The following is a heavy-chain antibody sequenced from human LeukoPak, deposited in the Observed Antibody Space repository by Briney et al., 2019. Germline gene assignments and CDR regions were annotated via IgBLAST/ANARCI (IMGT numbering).Heavy chain of an antibody. D-gene: IGHD2-21*02. J-gene: IGHJ5*02. CDR2: ISAYNGNT. Sequence: ASVKVSCKASGYTFTSYGISWVRQAPGQGLEWMGWISAYNGNTNYAQKLQGRVTMTTDTSTSTAYMELRSLRSDDTAVYYCARGEVVVVPEKNCSAPWGQGPLFTVSS. CDR3: ARGEVVVVPEKNCSAP. CDR1: GYTFTSYG. V-gene: IGHV1-18*01.